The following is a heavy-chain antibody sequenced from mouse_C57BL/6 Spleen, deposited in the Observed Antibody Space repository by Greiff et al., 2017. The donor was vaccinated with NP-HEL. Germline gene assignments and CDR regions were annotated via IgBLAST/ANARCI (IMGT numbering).Heavy chain of an antibody. J-gene: IGHJ4*01. Sequence: EVQLQQSGPELVKPGASVKISCKASGYSFTGYYMHWVKQSHGNILDWIGYIYPYNGVSSYNQKFKGKATLTVNKSTCPAYLELLSRASEDSAVYYCARSETAQALYAMDYWGQGTSVTVSS. CDR3: ARSETAQALYAMDY. CDR2: IYPYNGVS. V-gene: IGHV1-31*01. CDR1: GYSFTGYY. D-gene: IGHD3-2*02.